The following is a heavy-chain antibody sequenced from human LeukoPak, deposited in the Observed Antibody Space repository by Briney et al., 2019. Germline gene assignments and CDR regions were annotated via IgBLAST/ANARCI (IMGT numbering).Heavy chain of an antibody. Sequence: GGSLRLSCAASGFSVSNFYMSWARQAPGKGLEWVSVIYTSGTTYYSDSVKGRFTISRDSSKNTLYLQMNSLRADDTAVYFCARASQWLAFDNWGQGTLVTVSS. V-gene: IGHV3-66*01. J-gene: IGHJ4*02. CDR3: ARASQWLAFDN. CDR2: IYTSGTT. D-gene: IGHD6-19*01. CDR1: GFSVSNFY.